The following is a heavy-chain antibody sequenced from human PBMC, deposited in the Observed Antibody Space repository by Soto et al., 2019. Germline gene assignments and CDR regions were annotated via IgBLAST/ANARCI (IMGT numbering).Heavy chain of an antibody. V-gene: IGHV3-15*01. Sequence: GGSLRLSGAASGFTFSNAWMSWVRQAPGKGLEWVGRIKSKTDGGTTDSAAPVKGRFTISRDDSKNTLYLQMNRLKTEDTAVYYCTTDWERIGWSDGMDVWGQGTTVTVSS. D-gene: IGHD6-19*01. CDR1: GFTFSNAW. CDR3: TTDWERIGWSDGMDV. CDR2: IKSKTDGGTT. J-gene: IGHJ6*02.